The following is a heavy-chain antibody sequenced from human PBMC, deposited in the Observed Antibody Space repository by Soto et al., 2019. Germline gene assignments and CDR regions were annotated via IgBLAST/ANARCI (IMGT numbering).Heavy chain of an antibody. V-gene: IGHV4-34*01. CDR2: INHSGST. J-gene: IGHJ5*02. Sequence: SETLSLTCAVYGGSFSGYYWSWIRQPPGKGLEWIGEINHSGSTNYNPSLKSRVTISVDTSKNQFSLKLSSVTAADTAVYYCARYMVRGDNWFDPWGQGTRVTVSS. CDR1: GGSFSGYY. CDR3: ARYMVRGDNWFDP. D-gene: IGHD3-10*01.